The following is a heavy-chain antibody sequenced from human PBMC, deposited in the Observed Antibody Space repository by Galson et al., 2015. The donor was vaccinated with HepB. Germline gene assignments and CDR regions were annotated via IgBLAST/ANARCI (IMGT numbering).Heavy chain of an antibody. CDR2: ISSSSSST. Sequence: SVRVSCAASGYTFSGYSMNWVRQAPLKGLEWVSCISSSSSSTNYAESVKGRFTITRDNAKNSLYREMSSLRSEDTAVYYCARELSYFCLPYHRYCSRAGDIGGQGTTVTVSS. D-gene: IGHD3-3*01. CDR1: GYTFSGYS. J-gene: IGHJ6*02. CDR3: ARELSYFCLPYHRYCSRAGDI. V-gene: IGHV3-21*01.